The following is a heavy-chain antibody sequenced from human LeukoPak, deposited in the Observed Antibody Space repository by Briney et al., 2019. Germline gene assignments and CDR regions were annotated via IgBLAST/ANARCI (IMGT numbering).Heavy chain of an antibody. CDR1: GGSISSGGYY. J-gene: IGHJ4*02. CDR3: ARQRTDGYTFDY. V-gene: IGHV4-31*03. CDR2: IYYSGST. D-gene: IGHD5-24*01. Sequence: SETLSLTCTVSGGSISSGGYYWSWIRQHPGKGLEWIGYIYYSGSTYYNPSLKSRVTISVDTSKNQFSLKLSSVTAADTAVYYCARQRTDGYTFDYWGQGTLVTVSS.